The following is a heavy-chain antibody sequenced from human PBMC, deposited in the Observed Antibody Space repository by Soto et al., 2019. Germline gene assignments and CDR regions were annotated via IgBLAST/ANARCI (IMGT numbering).Heavy chain of an antibody. CDR3: VKGDLDTAVVNSPDAFDF. V-gene: IGHV3-30*18. CDR1: GFIFSDFG. J-gene: IGHJ3*01. D-gene: IGHD5-18*01. CDR2: ISYDGNNK. Sequence: QVNLVESGGGVVQPGRSLRLSCEASGFIFSDFGMHWVRQAPGKGLEWVAVISYDGNNKYYAQSVKGRFTISRDNSKNTLSLSMDSLRPEDTAVYHCVKGDLDTAVVNSPDAFDFWGPGTMVTVS.